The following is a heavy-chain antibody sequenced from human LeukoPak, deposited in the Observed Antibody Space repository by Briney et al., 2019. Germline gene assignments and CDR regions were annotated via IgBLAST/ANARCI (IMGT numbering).Heavy chain of an antibody. Sequence: ASVKVSCKASGYTFTSYDINWVRQATGQGLEWMGWMNPKSGNTGYVQKFQGRVTMTRNTSISTAYMELSSLRSEDTAVYYCARGRLYYYGMDVWGQGTTVTVSS. CDR2: MNPKSGNT. CDR3: ARGRLYYYGMDV. CDR1: GYTFTSYD. J-gene: IGHJ6*02. V-gene: IGHV1-8*01.